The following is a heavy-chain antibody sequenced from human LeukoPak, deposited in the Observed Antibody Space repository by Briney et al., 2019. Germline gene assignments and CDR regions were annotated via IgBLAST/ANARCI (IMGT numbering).Heavy chain of an antibody. V-gene: IGHV4-34*01. D-gene: IGHD4-17*01. CDR2: INHSGST. J-gene: IGHJ4*02. Sequence: SETLSLTCAVYGGSFSGYYWSWLRQPPGKGLEWIGEINHSGSTNYNPSLKSRVTISVDTSKNQFSLKLSSVTAADTAVYYCARGQRRTTVTYFDYWGQGTLVTVSS. CDR3: ARGQRRTTVTYFDY. CDR1: GGSFSGYY.